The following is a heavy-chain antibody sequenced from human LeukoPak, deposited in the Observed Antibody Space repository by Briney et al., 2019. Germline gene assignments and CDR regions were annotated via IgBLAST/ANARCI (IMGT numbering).Heavy chain of an antibody. J-gene: IGHJ4*02. Sequence: GGSLRLSCAASGFTLSGYGMHWVRLAPGKGLEWVAVISFDGSHKYYADSVQGRFTISRDNPRNTVYLQMNSPRDEDTAIYFCAKDRGFSYTSGSSELDYWGQGTPVTVSS. V-gene: IGHV3-30*18. CDR1: GFTLSGYG. D-gene: IGHD3-10*01. CDR2: ISFDGSHK. CDR3: AKDRGFSYTSGSSELDY.